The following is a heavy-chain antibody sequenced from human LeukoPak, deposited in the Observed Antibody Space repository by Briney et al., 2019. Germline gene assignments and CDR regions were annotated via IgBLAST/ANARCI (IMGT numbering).Heavy chain of an antibody. CDR2: ISGSGVTT. D-gene: IGHD2-15*01. J-gene: IGHJ3*02. CDR3: AKDSVSQNGIFDPFDI. Sequence: PGGTLRLSCAASGFAFLNYGMSWVRQAPGKGLEWVSAISGSGVTTYYAGSVKGRFTISRDNSKNTLYLQMNSLRAEDTAVYYCAKDSVSQNGIFDPFDIWGQGTLVTVSS. CDR1: GFAFLNYG. V-gene: IGHV3-23*01.